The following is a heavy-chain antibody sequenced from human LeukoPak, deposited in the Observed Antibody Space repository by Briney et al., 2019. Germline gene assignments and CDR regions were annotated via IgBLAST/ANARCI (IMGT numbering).Heavy chain of an antibody. J-gene: IGHJ5*02. D-gene: IGHD5-18*01. CDR1: GYTFTSYG. CDR2: ISAYNGNT. CDR3: AREGGYSYVQGGSQLQDWFDP. Sequence: ASVKVSCKASGYTFTSYGISWVRQAPGQGLEWMGWISAYNGNTNYAQKLQGRVTMTTDTSTSTAYMELRSLRSDDTAVYYCAREGGYSYVQGGSQLQDWFDPWGQGTLVTVSS. V-gene: IGHV1-18*01.